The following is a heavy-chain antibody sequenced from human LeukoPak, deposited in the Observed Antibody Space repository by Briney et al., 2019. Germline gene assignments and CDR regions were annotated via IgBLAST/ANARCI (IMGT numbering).Heavy chain of an antibody. J-gene: IGHJ4*02. D-gene: IGHD3-10*01. V-gene: IGHV4-39*01. CDR3: ARYYGGYYFDY. CDR1: GGSISSSSYY. CDR2: IYYSGST. Sequence: SETLSLTCTVSGGSISSSSYYWGWIRQPPGKGLEWIGSIYYSGSTYYNPSLKSRVTISVDTSKNQFSLKLSSVTAADTAVYYCARYYGGYYFDYWGQGTLVTVSS.